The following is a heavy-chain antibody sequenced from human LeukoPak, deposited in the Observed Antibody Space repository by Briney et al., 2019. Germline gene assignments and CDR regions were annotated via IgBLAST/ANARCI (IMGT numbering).Heavy chain of an antibody. J-gene: IGHJ4*02. D-gene: IGHD4-23*01. Sequence: SVKVSCKASGGTFSSYAISWVRQAPGQGLEWMGGIIPIFGTANYAQKFQGRVTITRDTSASTAYMELSSLRSEDTAVYYCAREPTTVVTFDYWGQGTLVTVSS. CDR3: AREPTTVVTFDY. V-gene: IGHV1-69*05. CDR1: GGTFSSYA. CDR2: IIPIFGTA.